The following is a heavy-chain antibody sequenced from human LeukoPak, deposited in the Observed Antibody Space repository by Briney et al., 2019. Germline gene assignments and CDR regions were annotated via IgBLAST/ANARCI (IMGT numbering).Heavy chain of an antibody. CDR3: ASAESCFDY. D-gene: IGHD1-26*01. V-gene: IGHV3-48*03. CDR1: GFTFSSYE. Sequence: GGSLRLSCAASGFTFSSYEMNWVRQAPGKGLEWVSYISSSGSTIYYADSVKGRFTISRDNAKNSLYLQMNSLRAEDTAVYYCASAESCFDYWGQGTLVTVSS. CDR2: ISSSGSTI. J-gene: IGHJ4*02.